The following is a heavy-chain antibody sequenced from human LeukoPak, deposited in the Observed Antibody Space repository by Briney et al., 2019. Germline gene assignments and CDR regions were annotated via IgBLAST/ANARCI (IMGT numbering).Heavy chain of an antibody. CDR1: GFTFSSYE. Sequence: GGSLRLSCAASGFTFSSYEMNWVRQAPGKGLEWVSYISSSGSTIYYADSVKGRFTISRDNAKNSLFLQMNSLRAEDTAVYYCARFALKTPPTDWGQGTLVTVSS. CDR2: ISSSGSTI. V-gene: IGHV3-48*03. CDR3: ARFALKTPPTD. J-gene: IGHJ4*02.